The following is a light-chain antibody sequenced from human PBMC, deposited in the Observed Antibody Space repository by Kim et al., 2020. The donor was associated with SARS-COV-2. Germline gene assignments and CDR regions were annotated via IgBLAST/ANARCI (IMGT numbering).Light chain of an antibody. CDR2: DAS. CDR1: QGIFTS. J-gene: IGKJ1*01. Sequence: ASVGDRVTITCRARQGIFTSLAWYQQKPGSVPRVLIYDASALHSGVPSRFSGSGSGTDFTLTISSLQPEDVATYYCQKYNAAPWTFGQGTKVDIK. CDR3: QKYNAAPWT. V-gene: IGKV1-27*01.